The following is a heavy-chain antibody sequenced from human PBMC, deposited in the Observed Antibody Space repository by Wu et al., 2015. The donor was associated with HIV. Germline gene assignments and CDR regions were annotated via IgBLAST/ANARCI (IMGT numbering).Heavy chain of an antibody. CDR1: GYTFTGYY. D-gene: IGHD3-22*01. CDR3: ARVRYDSSGAFDY. V-gene: IGHV1-2*02. J-gene: IGHJ4*02. Sequence: QVQLVQSGAEVKKPGASVKVSCKASGYTFTGYYMHWVRQAPGQGLEWMGWINPNSGGTNYAQKFQGRVTMTRDTSISTAYMELRSLRSDDTAVYYCARVRYDSSGAFDYWGQGTLVTVSS. CDR2: INPNSGGT.